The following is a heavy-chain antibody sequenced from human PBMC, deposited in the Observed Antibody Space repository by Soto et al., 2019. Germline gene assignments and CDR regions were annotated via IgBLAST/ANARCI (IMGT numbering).Heavy chain of an antibody. Sequence: GASVKVSCKASVYTFTGYYIHCVRQAPGQGLEWMGWISPKSGGTNYAQKFQGRVRMTWDTSLKTAYMELSSLKSDDTAVYYCARPPGYISDWHYFDLWGQGTLVTVSS. V-gene: IGHV1-2*02. CDR3: ARPPGYISDWHYFDL. J-gene: IGHJ4*02. CDR2: ISPKSGGT. CDR1: VYTFTGYY. D-gene: IGHD2-21*02.